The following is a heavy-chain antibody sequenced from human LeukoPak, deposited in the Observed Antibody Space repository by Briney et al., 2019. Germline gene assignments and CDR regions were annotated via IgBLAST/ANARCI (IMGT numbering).Heavy chain of an antibody. CDR1: VGSISSYY. Sequence: SETLSLTCTVSVGSISSYYWRWIRQPPGKGLEWVVYIYYSGSTNYNPSLESRVPISVKKSKNQVSPKLSSVTAADTAVYYWWRVDVWGSSTSDYFDYWGQGTLVTVSS. CDR2: IYYSGST. CDR3: WRVDVWGSSTSDYFDY. V-gene: IGHV4-59*12. D-gene: IGHD3-16*01. J-gene: IGHJ4*02.